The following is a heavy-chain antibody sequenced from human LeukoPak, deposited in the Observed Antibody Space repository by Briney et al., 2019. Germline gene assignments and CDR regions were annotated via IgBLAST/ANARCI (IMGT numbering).Heavy chain of an antibody. Sequence: GGSLRLSCAASGFTFSSYAMSWVRQALGKGLEWVSAISGSGGSTYYADSVKGRFTISRDNSKNTLYLQMNSLRAEDTAVYYCAKDRDPQDIVLMVYASPPDYWGQGTLVTVSS. V-gene: IGHV3-23*01. D-gene: IGHD2-8*01. CDR3: AKDRDPQDIVLMVYASPPDY. CDR1: GFTFSSYA. CDR2: ISGSGGST. J-gene: IGHJ4*02.